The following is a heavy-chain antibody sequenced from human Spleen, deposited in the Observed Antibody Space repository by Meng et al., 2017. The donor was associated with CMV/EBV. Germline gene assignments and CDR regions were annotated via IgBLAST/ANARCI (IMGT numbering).Heavy chain of an antibody. D-gene: IGHD3-10*01. Sequence: SCKASGYTFTGYYMHWVRQAPGQGLEWMGWINPNSGGTNYAQKFQDRVTMTRDTSISTAYMELSRLRSDDTAVYYCARSFGEFAFDYWGQGTLVTVSS. CDR2: INPNSGGT. CDR3: ARSFGEFAFDY. J-gene: IGHJ4*02. V-gene: IGHV1-2*02. CDR1: GYTFTGYY.